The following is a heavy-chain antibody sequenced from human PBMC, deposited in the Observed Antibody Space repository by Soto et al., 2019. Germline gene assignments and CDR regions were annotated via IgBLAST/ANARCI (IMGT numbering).Heavy chain of an antibody. J-gene: IGHJ5*02. Sequence: PGWSLRLSCAASGFPFRTYWMNWVRQAPGKGLEWVSYISSSGSTIYYADSVKGRFTISRDNAKNSLYLQMNSLRAEDTAVYYCARDPPYLEWELLGPRGGWFDPWGQGTLVTGSS. CDR2: ISSSGSTI. V-gene: IGHV3-48*03. CDR1: GFPFRTYW. CDR3: ARDPPYLEWELLGPRGGWFDP. D-gene: IGHD1-26*01.